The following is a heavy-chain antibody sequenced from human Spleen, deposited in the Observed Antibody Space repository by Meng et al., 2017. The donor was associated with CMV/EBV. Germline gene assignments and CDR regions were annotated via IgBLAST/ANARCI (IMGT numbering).Heavy chain of an antibody. CDR2: MDPKSNNT. Sequence: ASVKVSCKASGYSFTSYDIKWVRQATGQGLDWMGWMDPKSNNTDYAQRFQGRVTVTRNTSIGTAYMDLSSLRSEDTAVYYCAKSSSSSYYFGMDFWGQGTTVTVSS. V-gene: IGHV1-8*01. D-gene: IGHD6-6*01. CDR1: GYSFTSYD. J-gene: IGHJ6*02. CDR3: AKSSSSSYYFGMDF.